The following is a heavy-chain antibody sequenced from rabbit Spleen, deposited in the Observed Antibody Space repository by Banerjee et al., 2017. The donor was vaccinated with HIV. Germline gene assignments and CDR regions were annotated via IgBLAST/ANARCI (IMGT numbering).Heavy chain of an antibody. Sequence: ESGGGLVKPGGTLTLTCTVSGFSFSSNWICWVRQAPGKGLEWIACINTATGKAVYASWAKGRFTISKTSSTTVTLQMTSLTAAGTGKFFCAGGFGCVIGWNFNLWGQGTLVTVS. D-gene: IGHD1-1*01. J-gene: IGHJ4*01. CDR3: AGGFGCVIGWNFNL. CDR2: INTATGKA. CDR1: GFSFSSNW. V-gene: IGHV1S45*01.